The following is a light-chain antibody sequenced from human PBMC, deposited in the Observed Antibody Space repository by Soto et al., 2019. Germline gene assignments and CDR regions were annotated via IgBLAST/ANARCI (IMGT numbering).Light chain of an antibody. CDR1: QSVSSSY. CDR3: QQYGSSPRYT. CDR2: GAS. J-gene: IGKJ2*01. Sequence: EIVLTQSPGTLSLSPGERATLSCRASQSVSSSYLAWYQQKPGQAPRLLIYGASSRATGIPDRFSGSGSGTDVTLTISRREPEDFAVYYCQQYGSSPRYTFGQGTKLEIK. V-gene: IGKV3-20*01.